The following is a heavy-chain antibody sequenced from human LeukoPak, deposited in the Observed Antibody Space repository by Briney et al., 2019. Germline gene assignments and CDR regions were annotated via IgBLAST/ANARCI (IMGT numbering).Heavy chain of an antibody. CDR3: ARDSGGSSYYFDY. Sequence: GGSLRLSCAASGFTFSSYAMHWVRQAPGKGLEGVAVISYDGSNKYYADSVKGRFTISRDNSKNTLYLQMNSLRAEDTAVYYCARDSGGSSYYFDYWGQGTLVTVSS. CDR1: GFTFSSYA. V-gene: IGHV3-30*04. CDR2: ISYDGSNK. J-gene: IGHJ4*02. D-gene: IGHD1-26*01.